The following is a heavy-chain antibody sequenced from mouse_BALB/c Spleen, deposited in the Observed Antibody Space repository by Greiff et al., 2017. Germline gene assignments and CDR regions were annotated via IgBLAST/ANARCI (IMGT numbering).Heavy chain of an antibody. D-gene: IGHD2-3*01. CDR1: GFTFRSYG. Sequence: EVQVVESGGDLVKPGGSLKLSCAASGFTFRSYGMSWVRQTPDKRLEWVATISSGGSYTYSPDSVKGRFTISRDNAKNTLYLQMSSLKSEDTAMYYCARRIYDGYYFDYWGQGTTLTVSS. V-gene: IGHV5-6*01. CDR3: ARRIYDGYYFDY. CDR2: ISSGGSYT. J-gene: IGHJ2*01.